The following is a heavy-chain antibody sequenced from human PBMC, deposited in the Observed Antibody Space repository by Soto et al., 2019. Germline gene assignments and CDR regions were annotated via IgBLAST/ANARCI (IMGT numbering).Heavy chain of an antibody. CDR2: VKQDGSEE. V-gene: IGHV3-7*01. J-gene: IGHJ4*02. CDR1: GYSISTYW. Sequence: GGSLILSCAASGYSISTYWMSWVRQAPGKGLEWVANVKQDGSEEYYVDSVKGRFTISRDNAKNSLYLQMNSLRAEDTAVYYCAALDTAMVKTAGYWGQGTLVTVSS. CDR3: AALDTAMVKTAGY. D-gene: IGHD5-18*01.